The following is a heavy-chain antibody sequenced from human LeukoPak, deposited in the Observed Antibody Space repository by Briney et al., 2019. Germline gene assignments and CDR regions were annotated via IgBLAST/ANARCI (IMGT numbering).Heavy chain of an antibody. CDR1: GYTFTSYY. D-gene: IGHD1-1*01. Sequence: ASVKVSCKASGYTFTSYYMHWVRQAPGQGLEWMGIINPSGGSTSYAQKFQGRVTMTRDTSTSTVYMELSSLRSEDTAVYYCARDGTGTTTGHAFDIWGQGTMVTVSS. CDR2: INPSGGST. CDR3: ARDGTGTTTGHAFDI. V-gene: IGHV1-46*01. J-gene: IGHJ3*02.